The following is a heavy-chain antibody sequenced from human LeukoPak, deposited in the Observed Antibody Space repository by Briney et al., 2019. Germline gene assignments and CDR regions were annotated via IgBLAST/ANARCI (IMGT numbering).Heavy chain of an antibody. CDR1: GFTFSSYA. CDR2: ISYDGSNK. J-gene: IGHJ4*02. Sequence: GGSLRLSCAASGFTFSSYAMHWVRQAPGKGLEWVAVISYDGSNKYYADSVKGRFTNSRDNSKNTLYLQMNSLRAEDTAVYYCARDSVEVRGVIIPYYFDYWGQGTLVTVSS. V-gene: IGHV3-30-3*01. CDR3: ARDSVEVRGVIIPYYFDY. D-gene: IGHD3-10*01.